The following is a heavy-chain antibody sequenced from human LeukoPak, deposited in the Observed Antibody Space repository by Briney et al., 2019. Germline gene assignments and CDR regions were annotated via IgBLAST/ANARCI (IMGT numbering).Heavy chain of an antibody. Sequence: GSLRLSCVASGFTFNDYGMSWVRQGPGKGLEWVSGINWNGGTTGYADSVKGRFTISRDNAKNSLYLQMNSLRAEDTALYYCARDKHYYDSSNYVWGQGTLVTVSS. CDR1: GFTFNDYG. J-gene: IGHJ4*02. CDR2: INWNGGTT. CDR3: ARDKHYYDSSNYV. V-gene: IGHV3-20*04. D-gene: IGHD3-22*01.